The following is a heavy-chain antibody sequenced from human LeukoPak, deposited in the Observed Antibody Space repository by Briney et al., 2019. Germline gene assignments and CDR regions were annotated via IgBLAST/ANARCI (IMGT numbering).Heavy chain of an antibody. D-gene: IGHD3-10*01. CDR1: GGSISSSSYY. J-gene: IGHJ5*02. V-gene: IGHV4-39*01. CDR3: ARQVWVRYWFDP. CDR2: INHSGST. Sequence: PSETLSLTCTVSGGSISSSSYYWGWIRQPPGKGLEWIGEINHSGSTNYDPSLKSRVTISVDTSKNQFSLKLSSVTAAGTAVYYCARQVWVRYWFDPWGQGTLVTVSS.